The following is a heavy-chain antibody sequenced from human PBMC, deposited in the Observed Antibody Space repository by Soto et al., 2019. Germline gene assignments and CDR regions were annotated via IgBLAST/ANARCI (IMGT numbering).Heavy chain of an antibody. J-gene: IGHJ5*02. D-gene: IGHD1-26*01. CDR3: AKDWDGGWFDP. Sequence: GGSQRLSCAASGFTFSSYAMSWVRQAPGKGLEWVSSITGSGSSTFYADSAKGRFSISRDNSKNTLYLQMNSLRAEDTAVYYCAKDWDGGWFDPWGQGTLVTVSS. V-gene: IGHV3-23*01. CDR1: GFTFSSYA. CDR2: ITGSGSST.